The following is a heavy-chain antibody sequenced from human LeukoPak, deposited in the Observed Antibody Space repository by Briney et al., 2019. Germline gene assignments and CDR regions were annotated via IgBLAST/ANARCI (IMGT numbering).Heavy chain of an antibody. D-gene: IGHD7-27*01. V-gene: IGHV1-69*06. Sequence: SVTVSCKASGGTFSSYAISWVRQAPGQGLEWMGGIIPIFGTANYAQKFQGRVTITADKSTSTAYMELSSLRSEDTAVYFCARGFRGDNFDYWGQGTLVTVSS. CDR1: GGTFSSYA. CDR3: ARGFRGDNFDY. J-gene: IGHJ4*02. CDR2: IIPIFGTA.